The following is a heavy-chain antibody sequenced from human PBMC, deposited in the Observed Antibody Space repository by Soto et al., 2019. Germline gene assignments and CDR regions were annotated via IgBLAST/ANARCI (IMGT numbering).Heavy chain of an antibody. CDR3: ARGVDRQWADY. D-gene: IGHD6-19*01. J-gene: IGHJ4*02. V-gene: IGHV4-59*01. CDR2: IYYSGST. Sequence: QVQLQESGPGLVQPSETLSLTCSVSGASISDYYWTWIRQPPGKGLEWIGYIYYSGSTYYNPSLRSPVSISVDTSKSQFSLKLTSVTAADTAGYYCARGVDRQWADYWGQGTLVTVSS. CDR1: GASISDYY.